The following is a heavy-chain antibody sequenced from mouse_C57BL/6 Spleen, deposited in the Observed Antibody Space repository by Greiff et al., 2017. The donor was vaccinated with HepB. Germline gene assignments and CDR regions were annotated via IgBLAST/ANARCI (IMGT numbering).Heavy chain of an antibody. CDR2: IYPSDSET. D-gene: IGHD1-1*01. Sequence: QVQLQQPGAELVRPGSSVKLSCKASGYTFTSYWMDWVKQRPGQGLEWIGNIYPSDSETHYNQKFKDKATLTVDKSSSTAYMQLSSLSSEDSAVYYCARGTTVVATQYYFDYWGQGTTLTVSS. J-gene: IGHJ2*01. CDR3: ARGTTVVATQYYFDY. V-gene: IGHV1-61*01. CDR1: GYTFTSYW.